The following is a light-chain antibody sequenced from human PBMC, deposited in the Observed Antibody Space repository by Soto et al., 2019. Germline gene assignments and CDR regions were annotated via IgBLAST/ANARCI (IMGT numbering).Light chain of an antibody. CDR3: QQYGASPNT. CDR2: GAS. CDR1: QSVRSNY. Sequence: EIVLTQSPGTLSLSPGEGATLSCRASQSVRSNYLAWYQQKPGQAPRLLISGASNRATGIPDRFSGSGSGTDFTLTISRLEPEDFAVYYCQQYGASPNTFGGGTKVDI. J-gene: IGKJ4*01. V-gene: IGKV3-20*01.